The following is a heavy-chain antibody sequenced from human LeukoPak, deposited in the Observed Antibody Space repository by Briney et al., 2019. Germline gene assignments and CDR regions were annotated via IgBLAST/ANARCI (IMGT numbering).Heavy chain of an antibody. Sequence: SETLSLTSALYGGSVTGYYSSWIRHPPRKGLEWIGEIIHRGSTNYNPSLKSRVTISEEKSKNQFSLNLGSLTAADTAVNYCARKRCSSTSCQIRYYFGYWGQGTLVSVSS. CDR2: IIHRGST. V-gene: IGHV4-34*12. J-gene: IGHJ4*02. CDR3: ARKRCSSTSCQIRYYFGY. D-gene: IGHD2-2*01. CDR1: GGSVTGYY.